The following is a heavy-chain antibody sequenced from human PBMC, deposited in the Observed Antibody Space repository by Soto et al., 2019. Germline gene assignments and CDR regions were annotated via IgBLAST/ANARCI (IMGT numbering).Heavy chain of an antibody. D-gene: IGHD3-10*01. V-gene: IGHV1-8*01. J-gene: IGHJ4*02. Sequence: ASLKVSCKASGDTCTTYDINWVRQATGHGLEWMGWINHNSGNIGYAQRFQGRVTMTRDTAIRTAYMEVSSLRSDDTAVYYYARGRASGSYYLLDYWGQGTLVTVSS. CDR1: GDTCTTYD. CDR2: INHNSGNI. CDR3: ARGRASGSYYLLDY.